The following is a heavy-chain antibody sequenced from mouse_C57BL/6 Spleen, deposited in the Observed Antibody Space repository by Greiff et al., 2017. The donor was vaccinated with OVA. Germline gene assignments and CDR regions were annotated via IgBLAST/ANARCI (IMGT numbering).Heavy chain of an antibody. CDR1: GYAFSSYW. Sequence: QVQLQQSGAELVKPGASVKISCKASGYAFSSYWMNWVKQRPGKGLEWIGQIYPGDGDTNYNGKFKGKATLTADKSYSTAYMQLSSRTSEDSAVYFCARSGYSKGAYFDYWGQGTTLTVSS. J-gene: IGHJ2*01. CDR3: ARSGYSKGAYFDY. V-gene: IGHV1-80*01. CDR2: IYPGDGDT. D-gene: IGHD2-5*01.